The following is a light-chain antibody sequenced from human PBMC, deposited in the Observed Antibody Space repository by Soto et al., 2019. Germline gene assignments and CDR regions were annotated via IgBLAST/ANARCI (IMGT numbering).Light chain of an antibody. CDR2: GAS. Sequence: EIVMTQSPATLSVSPGERATLSCRASQSVSSSLAWYQQKPGQAPTLLIYGASTRATGVPARFSGSGSGTEFTLTISSLQSEDFAVYYCQQYNNWPRTFGRGTKVEVQ. CDR1: QSVSSS. V-gene: IGKV3-15*01. J-gene: IGKJ1*01. CDR3: QQYNNWPRT.